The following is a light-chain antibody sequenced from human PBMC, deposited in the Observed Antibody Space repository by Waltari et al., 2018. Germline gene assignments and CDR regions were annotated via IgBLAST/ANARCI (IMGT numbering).Light chain of an antibody. Sequence: DIQMTLSPSAMSASVGDRVTITCRASQGIRNYLAWFQQKPGNAPKRLIYTASSLQSGVPSRFSGSGSGTEFTLTISSLQPEDFATYYCLQHSGYPITFGGGTKVEIK. CDR1: QGIRNY. CDR2: TAS. CDR3: LQHSGYPIT. J-gene: IGKJ4*01. V-gene: IGKV1-17*03.